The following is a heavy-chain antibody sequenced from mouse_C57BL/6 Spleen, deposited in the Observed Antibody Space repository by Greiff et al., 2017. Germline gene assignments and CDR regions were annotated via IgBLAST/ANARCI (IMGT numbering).Heavy chain of an antibody. V-gene: IGHV1-59*01. Sequence: QVQLQPPGAELVRPGTSVKLSCKASGYTFTSYWLHWVKPRPGQGLAWIGVFVPSDSLTNYNQHFKDKATLTVDTSSSTADMQLGSLTSEDSAVYYCAMRGSYYFDYWGQGTTLTVSS. CDR3: AMRGSYYFDY. CDR2: FVPSDSLT. CDR1: GYTFTSYW. J-gene: IGHJ2*01.